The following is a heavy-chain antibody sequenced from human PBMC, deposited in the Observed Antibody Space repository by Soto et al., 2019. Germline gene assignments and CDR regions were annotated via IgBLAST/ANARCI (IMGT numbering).Heavy chain of an antibody. V-gene: IGHV4-38-2*01. CDR2: IYHSGST. CDR1: GYSISSGYY. J-gene: IGHJ4*02. Sequence: SEILSLTCAVSGYSISSGYYWGWIRQPPGKGLEWIGSIYHSGSTYYNPSLKSRVTISVDTSKNQFSLKLSSVTAADTAVYYCAPSAFIAAPFDYWGQGSLVTVSS. D-gene: IGHD6-6*01. CDR3: APSAFIAAPFDY.